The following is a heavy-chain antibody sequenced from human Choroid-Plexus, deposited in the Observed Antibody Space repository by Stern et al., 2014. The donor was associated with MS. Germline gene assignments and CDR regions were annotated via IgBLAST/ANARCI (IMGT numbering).Heavy chain of an antibody. CDR1: GYIFTGYY. CDR3: ARDQRGITIFGVVTDYYYLGMDV. D-gene: IGHD3-3*01. CDR2: INPNTGGT. V-gene: IGHV1-2*02. Sequence: VQLEESGAEVKKPGASVKVSCKTSGYIFTGYYIHWVRQAPGQGLEWMAWINPNTGGTTYAQKFEGRGTMSRDTSISTAYVELSSLTSDDTAVYYCARDQRGITIFGVVTDYYYLGMDVWGQGTTVTVSS. J-gene: IGHJ6*02.